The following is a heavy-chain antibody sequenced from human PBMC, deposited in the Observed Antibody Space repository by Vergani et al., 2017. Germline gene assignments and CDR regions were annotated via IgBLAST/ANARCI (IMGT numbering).Heavy chain of an antibody. V-gene: IGHV3-21*01. CDR3: ARVSLREQGIDY. CDR1: GLTFSSYS. CDR2: ISSRSSYI. Sequence: EVQLVESGGGLVKPGGSLRPSCAASGLTFSSYSMNWVRQAPGKGLEWVSSISSRSSYIYYADSVKGRFTISRDNAKNSLYLQMNSLRAEDTAVYYCARVSLREQGIDYWGQGTLVTVSS. D-gene: IGHD1/OR15-1a*01. J-gene: IGHJ4*02.